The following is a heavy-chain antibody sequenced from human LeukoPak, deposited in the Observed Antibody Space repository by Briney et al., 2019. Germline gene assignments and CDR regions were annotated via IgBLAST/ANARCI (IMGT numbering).Heavy chain of an antibody. CDR2: ISGSGGST. CDR3: AKTALDIVVVPAADFDY. J-gene: IGHJ4*02. CDR1: GFTFSYYG. V-gene: IGHV3-23*01. Sequence: PGGSLRLSCAASGFTFSYYGMSWVRQAPGKGLEWVSGISGSGGSTYYADSMKGRFTISRDNSKNTLYLQMNSLRAEDTAVYYCAKTALDIVVVPAADFDYWGQGTLVTVSP. D-gene: IGHD2-2*03.